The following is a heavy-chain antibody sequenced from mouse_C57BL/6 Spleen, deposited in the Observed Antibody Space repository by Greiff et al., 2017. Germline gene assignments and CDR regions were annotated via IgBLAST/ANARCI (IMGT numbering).Heavy chain of an antibody. J-gene: IGHJ2*01. CDR1: GYTFTSYW. CDR2: IDPSDSYT. CDR3: ARWHYGSSYDY. Sequence: VQLQQPGAELVMPGASVKLSCKASGYTFTSYWMHWVKQRPGQGLEWIGEIDPSDSYTNYNQKFKGKSTLTVDKSSSTAYMQLSSLTSEDSAVYYCARWHYGSSYDYWCQGTTLTVSS. V-gene: IGHV1-69*01. D-gene: IGHD1-1*01.